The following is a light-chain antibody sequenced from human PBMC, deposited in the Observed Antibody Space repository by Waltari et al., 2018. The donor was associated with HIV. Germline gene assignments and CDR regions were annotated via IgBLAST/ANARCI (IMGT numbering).Light chain of an antibody. V-gene: IGLV2-23*02. CDR2: EVT. CDR1: SSDVGAYNL. J-gene: IGLJ2*01. Sequence: QSALTQLASVSGSPGQSITISCTGTSSDVGAYNLVSWYQQHPNKAPKLMIFEVTKRHSGVSDRFSGSRSGNTASLTISGLQTEDEGDYYCCSYTGTGIVFGGGTKLTVL. CDR3: CSYTGTGIV.